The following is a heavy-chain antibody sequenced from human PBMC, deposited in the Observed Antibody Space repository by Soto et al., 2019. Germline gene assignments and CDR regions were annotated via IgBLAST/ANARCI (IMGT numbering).Heavy chain of an antibody. Sequence: ASVTVACKASGGTVTSYAVSWVRQAPGQGLEWMGGIIPYNGTTNYAQKLQGRVTMTTDESTSTAYMELRSLRSDDTAVYYCAKDSGYNYGYFRWFDPWGQGTLVTVSS. J-gene: IGHJ5*02. D-gene: IGHD5-18*01. V-gene: IGHV1-18*01. CDR1: GGTVTSYA. CDR3: AKDSGYNYGYFRWFDP. CDR2: IIPYNGTT.